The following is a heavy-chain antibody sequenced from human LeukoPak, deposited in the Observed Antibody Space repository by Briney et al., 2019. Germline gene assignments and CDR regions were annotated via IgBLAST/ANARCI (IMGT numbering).Heavy chain of an antibody. V-gene: IGHV4-59*01. CDR1: GGSISNYF. Sequence: PSETLSLTCTVSGGSISNYFWSWIRQPPGKGLECSGYIYYSDSTNYNTSLKSRVTVSVDTSKNQFSLKLSSVTAADTAVYYCARFPGSAEYRHYYYMDVWGKGTTVTVSS. CDR3: ARFPGSAEYRHYYYMDV. D-gene: IGHD2-15*01. CDR2: IYYSDST. J-gene: IGHJ6*03.